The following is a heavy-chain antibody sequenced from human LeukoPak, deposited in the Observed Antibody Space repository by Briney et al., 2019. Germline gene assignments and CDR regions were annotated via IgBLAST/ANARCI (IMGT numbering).Heavy chain of an antibody. CDR2: INPSGGST. J-gene: IGHJ5*02. CDR3: ARDYYDSGGNWFDP. Sequence: ASVKVSCKASGYTFTSYYMHWVRQAPGQGXXXXXIINPSGGSTSYAQKFQGRVTMTRDTSTSTVYMELSSLRSEDTAVYYCARDYYDSGGNWFDPWGQGTLVTVSS. CDR1: GYTFTSYY. V-gene: IGHV1-46*01. D-gene: IGHD3-22*01.